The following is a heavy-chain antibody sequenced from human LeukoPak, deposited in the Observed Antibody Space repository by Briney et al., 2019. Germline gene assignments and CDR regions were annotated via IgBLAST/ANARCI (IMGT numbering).Heavy chain of an antibody. J-gene: IGHJ3*02. CDR2: IYYSGST. D-gene: IGHD6-19*01. V-gene: IGHV4-39*01. CDR1: GGSISSSDYY. Sequence: PSETLSLTCTVSGGSISSSDYYWGWIRQPPGEGLEWIGSIYYSGSTYYNPSLKSRVTISVDTSKNQFSLKLSSVTAADTAVYYCARHQSGYNSGWYPGAFDIWGQGTMVTVSS. CDR3: ARHQSGYNSGWYPGAFDI.